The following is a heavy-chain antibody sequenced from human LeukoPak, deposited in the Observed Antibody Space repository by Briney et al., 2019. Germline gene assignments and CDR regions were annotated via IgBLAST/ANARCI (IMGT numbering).Heavy chain of an antibody. CDR2: ITGDGTTT. CDR3: AKMQGYFDY. J-gene: IGHJ4*02. CDR1: GFTVSSIY. Sequence: HPGGSLRLSCAASGFTVSSIYMNWVRQAPGKGLEWVSAITGDGTTTYYADSVKGRFTISRDNSKNMLYLQMSSLRAEDTAVYYCAKMQGYFDYWGQGTLVPVSS. V-gene: IGHV3-23*01.